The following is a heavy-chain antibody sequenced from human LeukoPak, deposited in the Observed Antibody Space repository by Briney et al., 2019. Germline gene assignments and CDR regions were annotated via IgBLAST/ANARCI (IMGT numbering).Heavy chain of an antibody. Sequence: SQTLSLTCAISGDSVSSNSAAWNWIRQSPSRGLEWLGRTYYRSKWYNDYAVSVKSRITINPDTSKNQFSLQLNSVTPEDTAVHYCARGDSSSWDYYYYYMDVWGKGTTVTVSS. CDR1: GDSVSSNSAA. D-gene: IGHD6-13*01. V-gene: IGHV6-1*01. CDR2: TYYRSKWYN. CDR3: ARGDSSSWDYYYYYMDV. J-gene: IGHJ6*03.